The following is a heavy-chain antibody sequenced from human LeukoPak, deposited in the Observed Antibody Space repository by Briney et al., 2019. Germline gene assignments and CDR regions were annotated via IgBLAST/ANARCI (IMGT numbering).Heavy chain of an antibody. V-gene: IGHV3-7*01. D-gene: IGHD6-19*01. CDR1: GFSFSSYW. Sequence: GGSLRLSCAASGFSFSSYWMSWVRQAPGKGLEWVANIKQDGSEKDYVDSVKGRLTISRDNAKNSLYLQMNSLRAEDTAVYYCARVRSGWYLSYYYYYYMDVWGKGTTVTVSS. J-gene: IGHJ6*03. CDR3: ARVRSGWYLSYYYYYYMDV. CDR2: IKQDGSEK.